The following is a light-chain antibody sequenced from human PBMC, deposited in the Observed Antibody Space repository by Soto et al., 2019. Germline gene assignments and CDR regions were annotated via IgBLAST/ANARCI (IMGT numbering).Light chain of an antibody. CDR2: GAS. Sequence: EVVMTQSPATLSVSPGERATLSCRASQSLSSNLAWYQQKPGQAPRLLIYGASTRATGIPARFSGSGSGTEFTLTISSLQSEDFAIYYCQQHNKWPPTFGQGTKVDIK. V-gene: IGKV3-15*01. CDR1: QSLSSN. CDR3: QQHNKWPPT. J-gene: IGKJ1*01.